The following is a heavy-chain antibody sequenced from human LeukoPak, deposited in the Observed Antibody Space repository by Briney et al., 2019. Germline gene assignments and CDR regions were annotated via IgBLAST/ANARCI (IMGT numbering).Heavy chain of an antibody. CDR1: GGSISSYY. V-gene: IGHV4-59*01. D-gene: IGHD3-3*01. J-gene: IGHJ5*02. CDR3: ARDRRLWSVGFFDP. CDR2: IYYSGST. Sequence: PSETLSLTCTVSGGSISSYYWSWIRQPPGKGLEWIGYIYYSGSTNYNPSLKSRVTISVDTSKNQFSLKLSSVTAADTAVYYCARDRRLWSVGFFDPWGQGTLVTVSS.